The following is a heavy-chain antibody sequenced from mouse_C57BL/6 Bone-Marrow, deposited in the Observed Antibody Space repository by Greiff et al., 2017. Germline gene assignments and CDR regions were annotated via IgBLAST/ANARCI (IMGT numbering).Heavy chain of an antibody. Sequence: DVKLVESGGDLVKPGGSLKLSCAASGFTFSSYGMSWVRQTPDKRLEWVATISSGGSYTYYPDSVKGRFTISRDNAKNTLYLQMSSLKSEDTAMYFCARQCFYAMDYWGQGTSITVSS. V-gene: IGHV5-6*02. CDR2: ISSGGSYT. J-gene: IGHJ4*01. CDR3: ARQCFYAMDY. CDR1: GFTFSSYG.